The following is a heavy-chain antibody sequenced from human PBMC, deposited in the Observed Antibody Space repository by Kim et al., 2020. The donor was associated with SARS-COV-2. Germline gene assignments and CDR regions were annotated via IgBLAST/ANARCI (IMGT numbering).Heavy chain of an antibody. CDR2: ISWNSGSI. CDR1: GFTFDDYA. V-gene: IGHV3-9*01. CDR3: AKDIGRYYYYGMDV. Sequence: GGSLRLSCAASGFTFDDYAMHWVRQAPGKGLEWVSGISWNSGSIGYADSVKGRFTISRDNAKNSLYLQMNSLRAEDTALYYCAKDIGRYYYYGMDVWDQGTTVTVSS. J-gene: IGHJ6*02.